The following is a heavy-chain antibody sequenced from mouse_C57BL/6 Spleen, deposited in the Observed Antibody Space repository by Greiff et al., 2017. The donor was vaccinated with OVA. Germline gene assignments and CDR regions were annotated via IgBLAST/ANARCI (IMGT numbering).Heavy chain of an antibody. CDR1: GYTFTDYY. Sequence: VQLQQSGPELVKPGASVKISCKASGYTFTDYYMNWVKQSHGQSLEWIGDINPNNGGTSYNQKFKGKATLTVDKSSSTAYMELRSLTSEDSAVYYCARNYGSSLDYFDYWGQGTTLTVSS. D-gene: IGHD1-1*01. J-gene: IGHJ2*01. CDR3: ARNYGSSLDYFDY. CDR2: INPNNGGT. V-gene: IGHV1-26*01.